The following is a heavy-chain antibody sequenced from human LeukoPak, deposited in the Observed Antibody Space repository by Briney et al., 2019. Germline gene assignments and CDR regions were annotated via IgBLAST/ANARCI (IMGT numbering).Heavy chain of an antibody. D-gene: IGHD3-9*01. CDR2: ISSSSTTI. CDR3: ARDRDILTGQDY. Sequence: PGGSLRLSCAASGFTFSSYSMNWVRQAPRKGLEWVSYISSSSTTIYYADSVEGRFTISRDNAKNSLYLQMNSLRAEDTAVYYCARDRDILTGQDYWGHGTLVTVSS. J-gene: IGHJ4*01. CDR1: GFTFSSYS. V-gene: IGHV3-48*01.